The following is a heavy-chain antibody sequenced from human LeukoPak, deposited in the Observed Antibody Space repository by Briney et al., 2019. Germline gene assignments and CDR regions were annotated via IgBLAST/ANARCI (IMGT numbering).Heavy chain of an antibody. CDR2: INHSGST. CDR3: ARGGILTGYYTNYYYYGMDV. V-gene: IGHV4-34*01. CDR1: GGSFSGYY. J-gene: IGHJ6*02. Sequence: PSETLSLTCAVYGGSFSGYYWSWIRQPPGKGLEWIGEINHSGSTNYNPSLKSRVTISVDTSKNQFSLKLCSVTAADTAVYYCARGGILTGYYTNYYYYGMDVWGQGTTVTVSS. D-gene: IGHD3-9*01.